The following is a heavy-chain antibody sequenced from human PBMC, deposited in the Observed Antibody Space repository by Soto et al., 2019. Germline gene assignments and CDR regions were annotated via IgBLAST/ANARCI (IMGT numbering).Heavy chain of an antibody. CDR2: ISSSGTVT. CDR1: GVTFSSHA. J-gene: IGHJ4*02. V-gene: IGHV3-23*01. Sequence: GGSLRLSCVASGVTFSSHAMGWFRQAPGKGLEWVSVISSSGTVTYYADSVKGRFTISRDDSKNTLCLQMDSLRAEDTAVYYCAKKKSGGYLFDYWGQGTLVTVSS. CDR3: AKKKSGGYLFDY. D-gene: IGHD1-26*01.